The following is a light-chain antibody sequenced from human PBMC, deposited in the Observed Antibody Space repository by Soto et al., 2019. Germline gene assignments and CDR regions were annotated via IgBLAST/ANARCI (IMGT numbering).Light chain of an antibody. V-gene: IGKV3-20*01. J-gene: IGKJ4*01. CDR1: QSVSSTY. Sequence: EIVLTQSPGTLSLTRGERATLSCRASQSVSSTYLAWYQQKPGQAPRLLIYGASSRATGIPDRFSGSGSGTDFTLTISRLEPEDFAVYYCQQYDSSSGLTFGGGTKVEIK. CDR3: QQYDSSSGLT. CDR2: GAS.